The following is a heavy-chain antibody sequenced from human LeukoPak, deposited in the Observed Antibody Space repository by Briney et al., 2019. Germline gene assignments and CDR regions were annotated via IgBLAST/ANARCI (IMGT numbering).Heavy chain of an antibody. CDR2: IYTSGST. V-gene: IGHV4-4*07. Sequence: SETLSLICTVSGGSISSYYWSWIRQPAGKGLEWIGRIYTSGSTNYNPSLKSRVTMSVDTSKNQFSLKLSSVTAADTAVYYCARDLLLVRGNNWFDPWGQGILVTVSS. J-gene: IGHJ5*02. D-gene: IGHD3-10*01. CDR3: ARDLLLVRGNNWFDP. CDR1: GGSISSYY.